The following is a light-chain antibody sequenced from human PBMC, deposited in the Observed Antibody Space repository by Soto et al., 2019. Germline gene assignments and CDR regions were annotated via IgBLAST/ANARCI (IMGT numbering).Light chain of an antibody. J-gene: IGLJ1*01. CDR2: SNN. CDR1: SSNIGSNT. V-gene: IGLV1-44*01. Sequence: QSALTQPPSASGTPGQRVTISCSGSSSNIGSNTVNWYQQLPGTAPKLLTYSNNQRPSGVPDRFSGSKSGTSASLAISGRQSEDEADYYCAAWDDSLNGPYVFGTGTKVTVL. CDR3: AAWDDSLNGPYV.